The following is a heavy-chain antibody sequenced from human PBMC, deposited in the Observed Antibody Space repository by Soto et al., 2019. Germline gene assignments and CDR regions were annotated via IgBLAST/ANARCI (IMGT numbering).Heavy chain of an antibody. V-gene: IGHV3-21*01. J-gene: IGHJ6*02. CDR3: ASGIVGATPDYYYYYGMDV. D-gene: IGHD1-26*01. CDR1: GFTFSSYS. Sequence: GGSLRLSYAASGFTFSSYSMNWVRQAPGKGLEWVSSISSSSSYIYYAGSEKGRFTISRDNAKNSLYLQMNSLRAEDTAVYYCASGIVGATPDYYYYYGMDVWGQGTTVTVSS. CDR2: ISSSSSYI.